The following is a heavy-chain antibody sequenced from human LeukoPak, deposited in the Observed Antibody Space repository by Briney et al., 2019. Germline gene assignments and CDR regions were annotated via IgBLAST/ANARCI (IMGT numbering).Heavy chain of an antibody. D-gene: IGHD3-16*01. J-gene: IGHJ4*02. CDR3: AKDLGGWGRDDFDY. V-gene: IGHV3-23*01. CDR1: GFTFSSYA. Sequence: GGSLRLSCAASGFTFSSYAMSWVRQAPGKGLEWVSAISGSGGSTYYADSVKGRFTMSRDSSEKRLYLQMNSLRAEDTAVYYCAKDLGGWGRDDFDYWGQGTLVTVSS. CDR2: ISGSGGST.